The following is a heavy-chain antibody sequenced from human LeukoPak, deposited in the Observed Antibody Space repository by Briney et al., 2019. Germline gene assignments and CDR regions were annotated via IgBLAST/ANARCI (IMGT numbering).Heavy chain of an antibody. CDR1: GDSINSLDL. J-gene: IGHJ4*02. V-gene: IGHV4-4*02. Sequence: SETLSLTCTVSGDSINSLDLWSWVRQPPGKGLEWIGEMYLSGTTHSNPSVKSRVTISVDRSKNRFSLKLSSVTAADTAVYYCARVGQQWLETFFDYWGQGTLVTVSS. D-gene: IGHD6-19*01. CDR2: MYLSGTT. CDR3: ARVGQQWLETFFDY.